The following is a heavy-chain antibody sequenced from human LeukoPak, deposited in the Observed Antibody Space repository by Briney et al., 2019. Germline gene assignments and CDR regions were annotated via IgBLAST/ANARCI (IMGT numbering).Heavy chain of an antibody. J-gene: IGHJ4*02. D-gene: IGHD3-16*01. CDR1: GFTFSDYY. V-gene: IGHV3-11*05. Sequence: NPGGSLRLSCVASGFTFSDYYMSWIRQAPGKGLEWVSYIPSTSSYTSYADSVKGRFTISRDNSENTVSLQMNSLRAEDTAVYYCAKDLPYDYVWGSLDYWGQGTMVTVSS. CDR2: IPSTSSYT. CDR3: AKDLPYDYVWGSLDY.